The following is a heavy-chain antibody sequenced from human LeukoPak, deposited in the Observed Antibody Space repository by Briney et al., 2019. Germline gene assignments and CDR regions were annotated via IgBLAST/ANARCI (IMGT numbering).Heavy chain of an antibody. CDR2: INPSGGST. V-gene: IGHV1-46*01. CDR1: GYTFTSYY. J-gene: IGHJ4*02. CDR3: ARDLGIIAVAGNFDY. D-gene: IGHD6-19*01. Sequence: ASVTVSCKASGYTFTSYYMHWVRQAPGQGLEWMGIINPSGGSTSYAQKFQGRVTMTRDTSTSTVYMELSSLRSEDTAVYYCARDLGIIAVAGNFDYWGQGTLVTVSS.